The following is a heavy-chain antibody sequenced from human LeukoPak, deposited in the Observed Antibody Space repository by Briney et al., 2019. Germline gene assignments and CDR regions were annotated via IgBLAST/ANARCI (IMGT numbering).Heavy chain of an antibody. D-gene: IGHD3-3*01. CDR1: GFTLSSYG. CDR2: IWYDGSNK. Sequence: GGSLRLSCAASGFTLSSYGMHWVRQAPGKGLEWVAVIWYDGSNKYYADSVKGRFTISRDNSKNTLYLQMNSLRAEDTAVYYCAKSWGGSTSYFDYWGQGTLVTVSS. CDR3: AKSWGGSTSYFDY. J-gene: IGHJ4*02. V-gene: IGHV3-33*06.